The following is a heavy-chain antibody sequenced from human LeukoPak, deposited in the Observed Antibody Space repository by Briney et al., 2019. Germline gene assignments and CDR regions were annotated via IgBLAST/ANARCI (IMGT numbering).Heavy chain of an antibody. D-gene: IGHD3-22*01. CDR1: GGSISSTSYY. CDR2: IYYTGST. CDR3: ARHLTVGYYDSSGPRNDAFDI. J-gene: IGHJ3*02. Sequence: SETLSLTCTFSGGSISSTSYYWGWIRQPPGKGLEWIGSIYYTGSTHYNPSLKSRVTISVDTSKNQFSLKLSSVTAADTAVYYCARHLTVGYYDSSGPRNDAFDIWGQGTMVTVSS. V-gene: IGHV4-39*01.